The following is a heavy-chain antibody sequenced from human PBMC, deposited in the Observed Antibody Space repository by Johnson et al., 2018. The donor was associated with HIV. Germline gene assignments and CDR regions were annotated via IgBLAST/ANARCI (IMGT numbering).Heavy chain of an antibody. J-gene: IGHJ3*02. CDR1: GFSFRSYW. V-gene: IGHV3-7*01. D-gene: IGHD1-26*01. CDR3: ARGERFGGTQEAFDI. Sequence: MQLVESGGGLVQPGGSLRLSCAASGFSFRSYWMSWVRQAPGKGLEWVANIKQDGSEKYYVDSVKGRFTISRDNSKNTLYLQMKSLRAGDTAVYYCARGERFGGTQEAFDIWGQGTMVTVSS. CDR2: IKQDGSEK.